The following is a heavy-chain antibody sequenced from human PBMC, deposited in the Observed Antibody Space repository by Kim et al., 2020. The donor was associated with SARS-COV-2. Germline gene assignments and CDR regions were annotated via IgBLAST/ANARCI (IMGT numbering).Heavy chain of an antibody. CDR3: ARGLRKAISRFYYGMDV. CDR1: GGSFSGYY. CDR2: INHSGSN. V-gene: IGHV4-34*01. D-gene: IGHD3-9*01. J-gene: IGHJ6*02. Sequence: SETLSLTCAVYGGSFSGYYWSWIRQPPGKGLEWIGEINHSGSNNYNPSLKSRVTISVDTSKNQFSLKLSSVTAADTAVYYCARGLRKAISRFYYGMDVWGQGTTVTVSS.